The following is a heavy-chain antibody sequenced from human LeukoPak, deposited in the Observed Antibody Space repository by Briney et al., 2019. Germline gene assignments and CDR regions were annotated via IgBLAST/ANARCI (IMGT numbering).Heavy chain of an antibody. CDR1: GGTFSSYA. J-gene: IGHJ4*02. CDR2: IIPIFGTA. Sequence: WASVKVSCKASGGTFSSYAFSWVRQAPGQGLEWMGGIIPIFGTAKYAQKFQGRVTITADKPTSTAYMERSSLRSEDTAVYYCGRRGYYGVLAYWGQGTLVTVSS. CDR3: GRRGYYGVLAY. D-gene: IGHD3-22*01. V-gene: IGHV1-69*06.